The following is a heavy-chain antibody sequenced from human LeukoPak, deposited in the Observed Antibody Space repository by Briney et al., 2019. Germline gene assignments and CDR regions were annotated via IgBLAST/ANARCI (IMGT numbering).Heavy chain of an antibody. CDR1: GFTVSSNS. J-gene: IGHJ4*02. Sequence: GGSLRLSCTVSGFTVSSNSMSWVRQAPGKGLEWVSFIYSDNTHYSDSVKGRFTISRDNAKNTLYLQMNSLRAEDTAVYYCARVSSSSWALFDYWGQGTLVTVSS. D-gene: IGHD6-13*01. V-gene: IGHV3-53*01. CDR3: ARVSSSSWALFDY. CDR2: IYSDNT.